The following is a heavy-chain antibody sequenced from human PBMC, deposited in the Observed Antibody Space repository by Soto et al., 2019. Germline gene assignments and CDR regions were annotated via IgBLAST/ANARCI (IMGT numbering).Heavy chain of an antibody. V-gene: IGHV3-23*01. CDR3: ARVLYRFSYGKCDY. D-gene: IGHD1-1*01. Sequence: GGSLRLSCAVSGFIFSDHGMNWVRQAPGKGLEWVSSIDEDGSTTHYADSVKGRFTISRDNSKNTLYLQMDSLRAEDTALYYCARVLYRFSYGKCDYWGQGTLVTVSS. CDR1: GFIFSDHG. CDR2: IDEDGSTT. J-gene: IGHJ4*02.